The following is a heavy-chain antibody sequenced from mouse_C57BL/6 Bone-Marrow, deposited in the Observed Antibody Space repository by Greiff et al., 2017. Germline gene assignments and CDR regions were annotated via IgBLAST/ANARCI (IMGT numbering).Heavy chain of an antibody. CDR1: GYTFTSYW. V-gene: IGHV1-59*01. J-gene: IGHJ3*01. CDR3: ARKALCYYGDDEGFAY. CDR2: IDPSDSYT. D-gene: IGHD2-2*01. Sequence: QVHVKQPGAELVRPGTSVKLSCKASGYTFTSYWMHWVKQRPGQGLEWIGVIDPSDSYTNYNQKFKGKATLTVDTSSSTAYMQLSSLTSEDSAVYYCARKALCYYGDDEGFAYWGQGTLVTVSA.